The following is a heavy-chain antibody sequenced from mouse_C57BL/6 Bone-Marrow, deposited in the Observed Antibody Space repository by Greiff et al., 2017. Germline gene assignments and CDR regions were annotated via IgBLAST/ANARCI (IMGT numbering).Heavy chain of an antibody. Sequence: QVQLQQSGAELARPGASVKLSCKASGYTFTSYGISWVKQRTGQGLEWIGEIYPRSGNTYYNEKFKGKATLTADKSSSTAYMELRSLTSEDSAVYFCARDGFITTVVAPFAYWGQGTLVTVSA. V-gene: IGHV1-81*01. D-gene: IGHD1-1*01. CDR2: IYPRSGNT. J-gene: IGHJ3*01. CDR3: ARDGFITTVVAPFAY. CDR1: GYTFTSYG.